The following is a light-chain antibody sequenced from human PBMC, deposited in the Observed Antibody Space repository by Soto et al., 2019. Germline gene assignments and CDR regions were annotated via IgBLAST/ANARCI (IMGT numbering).Light chain of an antibody. V-gene: IGLV2-14*01. CDR2: EVS. CDR1: SSDVGGYNY. Sequence: QSALTQPASVSGSPGQSITISCTGTSSDVGGYNYVSWYQQHPGKAPKLMIYEVSNRPSGVSNRFSGSKSGNTASLTISGLQAEDEADYYCSSYTSSSTVVFGVVTKLTVL. CDR3: SSYTSSSTVV. J-gene: IGLJ2*01.